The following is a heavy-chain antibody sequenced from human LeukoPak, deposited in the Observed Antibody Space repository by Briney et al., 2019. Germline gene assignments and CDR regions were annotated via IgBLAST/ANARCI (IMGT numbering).Heavy chain of an antibody. J-gene: IGHJ3*02. Sequence: ASVKVSCKASGYTFTSYDIRWVRQAPGQGLEWMGWMNPNSGNTNYAQKFQGRVTMTRDTSISTAYMELSSLRSDDTAVYYCARGLAARRVHAFDIWGQGTMVTVSS. CDR2: MNPNSGNT. CDR3: ARGLAARRVHAFDI. CDR1: GYTFTSYD. V-gene: IGHV1-8*02. D-gene: IGHD6-6*01.